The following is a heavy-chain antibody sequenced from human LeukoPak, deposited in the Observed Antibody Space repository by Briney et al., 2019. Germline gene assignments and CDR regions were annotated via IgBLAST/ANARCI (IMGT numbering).Heavy chain of an antibody. Sequence: SETLSPTCAVYGGSFSGYYWSWIRQPPGKGLGWIGEINHSGSTNYNPSLKSRVTISVDTSKNQFSLKLSSVTAADTAVYYCARGGIAARRLDYWGQGTLVTVSS. CDR3: ARGGIAARRLDY. CDR2: INHSGST. D-gene: IGHD6-6*01. J-gene: IGHJ4*02. CDR1: GGSFSGYY. V-gene: IGHV4-34*01.